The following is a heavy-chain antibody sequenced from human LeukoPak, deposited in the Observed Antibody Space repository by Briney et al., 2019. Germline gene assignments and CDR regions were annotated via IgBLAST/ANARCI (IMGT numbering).Heavy chain of an antibody. CDR1: GFTFGSYG. D-gene: IGHD2-2*01. Sequence: GGSLRLSCAASGFTFGSYGMHWVRQAPGKGLEWVAFIRYDGSNKYYADSVKGRFTISRDNSKNTLYLQMNSLRAEDTAVYYCAKVVQLPDAFDIWGQGTMVTVSS. J-gene: IGHJ3*02. V-gene: IGHV3-30*02. CDR3: AKVVQLPDAFDI. CDR2: IRYDGSNK.